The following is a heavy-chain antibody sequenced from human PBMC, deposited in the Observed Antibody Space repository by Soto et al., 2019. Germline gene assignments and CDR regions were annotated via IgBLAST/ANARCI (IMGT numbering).Heavy chain of an antibody. J-gene: IGHJ6*02. CDR3: ARVSGVGATYYYYYYGMDV. D-gene: IGHD1-26*01. CDR2: IIPIFGTA. Sequence: SVKVSCKASGGTFSSYAISWARQAPGQGLEWMGGIIPIFGTANYAQKFQGRVTITADESTSTAYMELSSLRSEDTAVYYCARVSGVGATYYYYYYGMDVWGQGTTVTVSS. CDR1: GGTFSSYA. V-gene: IGHV1-69*13.